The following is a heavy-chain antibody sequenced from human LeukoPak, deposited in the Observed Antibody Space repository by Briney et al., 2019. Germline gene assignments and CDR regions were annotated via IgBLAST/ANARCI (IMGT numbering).Heavy chain of an antibody. Sequence: PGGSLRLSCAASGFTFSSFSMNWVRQAPGKGLEWVSSISSNSSYIYYADSVKGRFTLSRDNAKNSLFLQMNSLRAEDTAVYYCARPRDQQLHDAFDIWGQGTMVTVSS. V-gene: IGHV3-21*01. CDR1: GFTFSSFS. J-gene: IGHJ3*02. CDR2: ISSNSSYI. CDR3: ARPRDQQLHDAFDI. D-gene: IGHD6-13*01.